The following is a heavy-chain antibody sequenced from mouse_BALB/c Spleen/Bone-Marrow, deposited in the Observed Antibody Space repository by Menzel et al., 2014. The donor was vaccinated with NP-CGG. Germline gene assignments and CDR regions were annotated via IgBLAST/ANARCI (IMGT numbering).Heavy chain of an antibody. CDR2: INPSNGRT. V-gene: IGHV1S81*02. D-gene: IGHD1-1*01. J-gene: IGHJ4*01. Sequence: VKLLESGAELVKPGASVKLSCKASGYTFTGYWMHWVKQRPGQGLEWIGEINPSNGRTIYTQKFKSMAKLTVDKSSSTDYMELNSLTSEAAAVFFCARLSYGSCCIVDFWGQGTSVTVSS. CDR3: ARLSYGSCCIVDF. CDR1: GYTFTGYW.